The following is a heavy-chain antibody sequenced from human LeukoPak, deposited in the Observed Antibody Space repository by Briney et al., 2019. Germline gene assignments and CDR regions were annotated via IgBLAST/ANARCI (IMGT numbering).Heavy chain of an antibody. CDR3: ATETPPRGTYSVHFDS. Sequence: GASVKVSCKVSGYSLSELSIHWVRQAPGKGLEWMGGFDFEDGETLYAQKFRGRLTVTEDTSTDTSYMELSSLAYDDTAVYYCATETPPRGTYSVHFDSWGQGTLVTVSS. J-gene: IGHJ4*02. V-gene: IGHV1-24*01. CDR2: FDFEDGET. CDR1: GYSLSELS. D-gene: IGHD1-26*01.